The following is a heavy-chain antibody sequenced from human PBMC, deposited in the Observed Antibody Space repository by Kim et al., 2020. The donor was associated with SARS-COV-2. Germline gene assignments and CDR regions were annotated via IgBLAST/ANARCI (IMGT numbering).Heavy chain of an antibody. CDR3: ARGSWPYYYGMDV. D-gene: IGHD2-15*01. J-gene: IGHJ6*02. CDR2: IYSGGST. CDR1: GFTVSSNY. V-gene: IGHV3-53*01. Sequence: GGSLRLSCAASGFTVSSNYMSWVRQAPGKGLEWVSVIYSGGSTYYADSVKGRFTISRDNSKNTLYLQMNSLRAEDTAVYYCARGSWPYYYGMDVWGQGTTVTVSS.